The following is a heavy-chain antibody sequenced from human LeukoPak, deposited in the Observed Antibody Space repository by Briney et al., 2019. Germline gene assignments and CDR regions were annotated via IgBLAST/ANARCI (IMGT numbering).Heavy chain of an antibody. CDR1: GFPFSSYV. J-gene: IGHJ4*02. CDR2: ISGNGGST. Sequence: GGSLRLSCAASGFPFSSYVMSWVRQAPGQGLEWVSGISGNGGSTFYADSVKGRFTISRDNSKDTLYLQMNSLRAEDTAVYYCAKAAGSGGSWYVVFDYWGQGTLVTVSS. CDR3: AKAAGSGGSWYVVFDY. V-gene: IGHV3-23*01. D-gene: IGHD6-13*01.